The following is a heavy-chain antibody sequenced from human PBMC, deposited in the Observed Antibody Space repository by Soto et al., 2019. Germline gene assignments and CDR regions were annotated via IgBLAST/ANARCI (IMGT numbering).Heavy chain of an antibody. V-gene: IGHV3-66*01. CDR1: GFTVSRKY. CDR2: IQSGGST. J-gene: IGHJ6*04. D-gene: IGHD2-15*01. Sequence: EVQMVESGGGLVQPGGSLRLSCAASGFTVSRKYMSWVRQAPGKGLEWVSLIQSGGSTYYAGSVKGRFTISRDNSENTLFLPMNSLRVEDTALYYCTRDDVHCRGGRCYGVPMDVWGTGTTVTVSA. CDR3: TRDDVHCRGGRCYGVPMDV.